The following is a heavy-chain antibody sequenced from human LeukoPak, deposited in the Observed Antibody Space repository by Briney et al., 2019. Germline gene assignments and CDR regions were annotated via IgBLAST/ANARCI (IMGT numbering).Heavy chain of an antibody. V-gene: IGHV3-30-3*01. CDR1: GFTFTTYA. CDR3: VSGSLQSGYNFDY. J-gene: IGHJ4*02. CDR2: ISSDGNKK. D-gene: IGHD3-3*01. Sequence: GGSLRLSCATSGFTFTTYAMQWVRQAPGKGLERVAVISSDGNKKNYADSVKGRFTISKDSSKNTLYLQMNTLRAEDTALYYCVSGSLQSGYNFDYWGQGALVTVSS.